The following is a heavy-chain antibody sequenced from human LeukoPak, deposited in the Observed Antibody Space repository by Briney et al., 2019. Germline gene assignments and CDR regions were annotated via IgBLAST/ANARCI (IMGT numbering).Heavy chain of an antibody. CDR1: GFTFGDYA. V-gene: IGHV3-49*03. J-gene: IGHJ4*02. CDR3: TREGSVLMVYAILDY. D-gene: IGHD2-8*01. CDR2: IRSKAYGGTT. Sequence: GGSLRLSCTASGFTFGDYAMSWFRQAPGKGLEWVGFIRSKAYGGTTEYAASVKGRFTISRDDSKSIAYLQMNSLKTEDTAVYYCTREGSVLMVYAILDYWGQGTLVTVSS.